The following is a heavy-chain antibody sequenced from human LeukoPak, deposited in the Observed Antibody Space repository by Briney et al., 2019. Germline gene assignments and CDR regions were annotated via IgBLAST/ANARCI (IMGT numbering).Heavy chain of an antibody. J-gene: IGHJ6*03. CDR2: IRYDGSKK. V-gene: IGHV3-30*02. CDR1: GFIFSSYG. D-gene: IGHD3-22*01. Sequence: GGSLRLSCAASGFIFSSYGMHWVRQAPGKGLEWVAFIRYDGSKKYYADSVKGRFTISRDNSKNTLYLQMNSLRAEDTAVYYCAKYYYDSSGYYLHYYYYMDVWGKGPRSPSP. CDR3: AKYYYDSSGYYLHYYYYMDV.